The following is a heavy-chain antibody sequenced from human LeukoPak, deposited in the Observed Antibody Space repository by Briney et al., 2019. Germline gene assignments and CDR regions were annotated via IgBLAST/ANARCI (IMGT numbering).Heavy chain of an antibody. J-gene: IGHJ4*02. D-gene: IGHD6-19*01. CDR2: ISSNGGST. Sequence: AGSLRLSCAASGFTFSSYAMQWVRQAPGKGLEYVSAISSNGGSTYYANSVKGRFTISRDNSKNTLYLQMGSLRAEDMAVYYCARGPGIAVAGTFDYWGQGTLVTVSS. V-gene: IGHV3-64*01. CDR3: ARGPGIAVAGTFDY. CDR1: GFTFSSYA.